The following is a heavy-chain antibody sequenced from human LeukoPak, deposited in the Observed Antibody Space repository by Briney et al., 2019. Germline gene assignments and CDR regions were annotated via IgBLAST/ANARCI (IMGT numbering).Heavy chain of an antibody. CDR3: ASSRN. CDR1: GFAFSSYW. CDR2: INQGGREK. V-gene: IGHV3-7*02. Sequence: GGCLRLSCAASGFAFSSYWMSWVRQAPGKGLEWVANINQGGREKYYVDSVKGRFTISRDNAKNSLYLQMNSLKDEDTSVYYCASSRNWGQGTLVSVST. J-gene: IGHJ4*02.